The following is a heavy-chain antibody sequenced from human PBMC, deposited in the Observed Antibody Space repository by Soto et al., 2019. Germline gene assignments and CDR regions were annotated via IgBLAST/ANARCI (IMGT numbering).Heavy chain of an antibody. CDR1: GYDFTSYW. CDR2: IYPGDSDT. CDR3: ARQSHYYDSSGYDY. J-gene: IGHJ4*02. D-gene: IGHD3-22*01. Sequence: PGESLKISCKASGYDFTSYWIGWVRQKPGKGLEWMAMIYPGDSDTRDSPSFQGQVTISADKSISTAYLQWSSLKASDTAMYYCARQSHYYDSSGYDYWGQGTLVTVSS. V-gene: IGHV5-51*01.